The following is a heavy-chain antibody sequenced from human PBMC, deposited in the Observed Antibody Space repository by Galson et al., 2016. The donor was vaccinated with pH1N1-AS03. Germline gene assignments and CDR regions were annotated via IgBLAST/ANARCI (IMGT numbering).Heavy chain of an antibody. CDR1: GYTFTRYY. J-gene: IGHJ4*02. D-gene: IGHD1-26*01. Sequence: SVKVSCKASGYTFTRYYMHWVRQAPGRGLEWMGWINPSSGGTKFAQKFQGTVSMTTDTSTRTAYMELSRLRSDDTAVYYCARGGGSALDSWGQGTLVTVSS. V-gene: IGHV1-2*02. CDR2: INPSSGGT. CDR3: ARGGGSALDS.